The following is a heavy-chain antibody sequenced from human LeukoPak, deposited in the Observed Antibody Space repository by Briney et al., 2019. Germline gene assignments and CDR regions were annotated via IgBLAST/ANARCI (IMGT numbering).Heavy chain of an antibody. CDR1: AYSFTGCF. CDR3: AKASRTIFGVVIVVGRPSDAFDV. Sequence: GASVKVSCKASAYSFTGCFLHWVRQAPGQGLEWMGRINPDTGDTNYAQKFQGRVTMTRDTSISTAYMELTSLRSDDTAMYYCAKASRTIFGVVIVVGRPSDAFDVWGQGTMVTVSS. CDR2: INPDTGDT. D-gene: IGHD3-3*01. J-gene: IGHJ3*01. V-gene: IGHV1-2*06.